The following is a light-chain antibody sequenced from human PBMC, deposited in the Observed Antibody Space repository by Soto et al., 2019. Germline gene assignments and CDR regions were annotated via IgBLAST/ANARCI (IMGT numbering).Light chain of an antibody. CDR2: AAS. CDR1: QGISDY. V-gene: IGKV1-27*01. CDR3: QNYNSAPYT. J-gene: IGKJ2*01. Sequence: DIHMTQSPSSLSASVGDRVTITCRASQGISDYLAWYQHKPGKVPKLLIYAASTLQSGVPSRFSGSGSGTDFTLTINSLQPEDVATYYCQNYNSAPYTFGQGTKLEIK.